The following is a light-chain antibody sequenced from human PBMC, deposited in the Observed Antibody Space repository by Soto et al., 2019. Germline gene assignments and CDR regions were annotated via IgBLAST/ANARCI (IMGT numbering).Light chain of an antibody. V-gene: IGKV1-12*01. Sequence: IRMTQSPSSFSAPTGDRVPITSRASQAIRSWLAWYQQKPGKAPKLLIYAASSLQSGVPSRFSGRGSGTEFTLTISSLQPEDFATYYCQQANSFPLTFGGGTKVDIK. CDR2: AAS. CDR1: QAIRSW. J-gene: IGKJ4*02. CDR3: QQANSFPLT.